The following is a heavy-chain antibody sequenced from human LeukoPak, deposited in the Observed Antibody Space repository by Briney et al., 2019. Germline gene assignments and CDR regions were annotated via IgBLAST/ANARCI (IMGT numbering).Heavy chain of an antibody. CDR1: TFTFSRYE. Sequence: PGGSLRLSCAASTFTFSRYEMNWVRQAPGKGLQWVSYISGRGTSVYYADSVKGRFTISRDNAENSLYLQMNSLRAADTAVYYCARAHPLDYWGQGTLVTVSS. J-gene: IGHJ4*02. V-gene: IGHV3-48*03. CDR3: ARAHPLDY. CDR2: ISGRGTSV.